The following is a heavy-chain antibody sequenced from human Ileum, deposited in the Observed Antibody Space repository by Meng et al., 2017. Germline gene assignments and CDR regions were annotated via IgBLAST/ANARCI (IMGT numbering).Heavy chain of an antibody. V-gene: IGHV4-34*01. D-gene: IGHD3-16*01. CDR2: INHSGST. CDR3: ARGGGRYGPDFDY. Sequence: GQLQQWGAGLFKPSDTRSLTCAVYGGSFSGYYWSWIRQPPGKGLEWIGEINHSGSTNYNPSLKSRVTISVDTSKNQFSLKLSSVTAADTAVYYCARGGGRYGPDFDYWGQGTLVTVSS. J-gene: IGHJ4*02. CDR1: GGSFSGYY.